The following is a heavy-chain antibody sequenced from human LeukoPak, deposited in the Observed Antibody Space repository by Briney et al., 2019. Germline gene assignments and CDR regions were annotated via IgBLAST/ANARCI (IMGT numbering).Heavy chain of an antibody. D-gene: IGHD1-26*01. V-gene: IGHV4-59*01. Sequence: SETLSLTCTVSGGSISSYYWSWIRQPAGKGLEWIGYIYYSGTTNYNPSLKSRVSMSVDTSKNQFSLKLSSVTAADTAVYYCARGRWELLRSYYYYMDVEGKGTTVTVSS. CDR3: ARGRWELLRSYYYYMDV. CDR1: GGSISSYY. J-gene: IGHJ6*03. CDR2: IYYSGTT.